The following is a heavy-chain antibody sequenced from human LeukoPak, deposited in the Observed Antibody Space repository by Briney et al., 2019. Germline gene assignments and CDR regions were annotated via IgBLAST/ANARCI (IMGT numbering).Heavy chain of an antibody. J-gene: IGHJ4*02. CDR3: ASLSDMVRGVIKPSFDY. Sequence: ASVKVSCRASGYTFTGYYMHWVRQAPGQGLEWMGRINPNSGGTNYAQKFQGRVTMTRDTSISTAYMELSRLRSDDTAVYYCASLSDMVRGVIKPSFDYWGQGTLVTVST. V-gene: IGHV1-2*06. CDR2: INPNSGGT. D-gene: IGHD3-10*01. CDR1: GYTFTGYY.